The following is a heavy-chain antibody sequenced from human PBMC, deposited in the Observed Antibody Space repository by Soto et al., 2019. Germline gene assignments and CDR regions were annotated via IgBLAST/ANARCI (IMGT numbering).Heavy chain of an antibody. D-gene: IGHD3-22*01. CDR2: IYYSGST. Sequence: QLQLQESGPGLVKPSETLSLTCTVSGGSISSSSYYWGWIRQPPGKGLEWIGRIYYSGSTYYNQSLKSQVTISVDTSKNQFSPKLSSVTAADTAVYYCARSKLDYYDSSGYYFDYWGQGTLVTVSS. V-gene: IGHV4-39*01. J-gene: IGHJ4*02. CDR1: GGSISSSSYY. CDR3: ARSKLDYYDSSGYYFDY.